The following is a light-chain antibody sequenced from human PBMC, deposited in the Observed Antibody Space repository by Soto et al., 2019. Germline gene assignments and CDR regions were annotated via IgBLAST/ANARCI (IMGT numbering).Light chain of an antibody. CDR3: SSYTSSITYVV. Sequence: QSALTQPASVSGSPGQSITISCTGSRSDVGGYNYVSWYQQHPDKAPKVIIYEVSNRPSGVSNRFSGSKSGNTASLTISWLQAEDEVDYYCSSYTSSITYVVFGGGTKVTVL. CDR2: EVS. V-gene: IGLV2-14*01. J-gene: IGLJ2*01. CDR1: RSDVGGYNY.